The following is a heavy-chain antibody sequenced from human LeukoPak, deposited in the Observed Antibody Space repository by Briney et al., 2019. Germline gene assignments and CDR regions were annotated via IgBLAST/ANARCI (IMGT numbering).Heavy chain of an antibody. CDR3: ARALRDSYSD. CDR1: GFTFRTYS. CDR2: INNHNNLV. V-gene: IGHV3-21*06. D-gene: IGHD5-24*01. J-gene: IGHJ4*02. Sequence: NPGGSLRLSCAASGFTFRTYSMNWVRQAPGKGLEWVSFINNHNNLVYYADSVKGRFTISRDNAKNSLYLQMNSLRAEDTAVYYCARALRDSYSDWGQGTLVTVSS.